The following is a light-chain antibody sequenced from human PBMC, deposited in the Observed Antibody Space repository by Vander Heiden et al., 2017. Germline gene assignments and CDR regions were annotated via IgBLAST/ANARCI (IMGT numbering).Light chain of an antibody. Sequence: DIVTPQSPLSLPVTTGEPASISCRSTPGLPHSNGYNYLDWYLQNPGQSPQLLMYLGSNRASRVPDRVSGSGSGTDFTLKISRVEAEDVGVYYCRQELQTPSTFGQRSKLEIK. V-gene: IGKV2-28*01. CDR3: RQELQTPST. CDR2: LGS. J-gene: IGKJ2*01. CDR1: PGLPHSNGYNY.